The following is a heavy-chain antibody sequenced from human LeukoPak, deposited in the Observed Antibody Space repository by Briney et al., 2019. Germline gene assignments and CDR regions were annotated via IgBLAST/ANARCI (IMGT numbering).Heavy chain of an antibody. J-gene: IGHJ5*02. Sequence: PSETLSLTCTVSGGSISSSSYYWGWIRQPPGKGLEWIGSIYYSGSTYYNPSLKSRVTISVDTSKNQFSLKLSSVTAADTAVYYCAILPGIAVAGTLSDPWGQGTLVTVSS. D-gene: IGHD6-19*01. CDR1: GGSISSSSYY. V-gene: IGHV4-39*07. CDR3: AILPGIAVAGTLSDP. CDR2: IYYSGST.